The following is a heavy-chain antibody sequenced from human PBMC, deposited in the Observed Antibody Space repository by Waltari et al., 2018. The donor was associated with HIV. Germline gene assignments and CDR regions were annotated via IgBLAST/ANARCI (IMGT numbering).Heavy chain of an antibody. CDR2: RWYDGSVA. J-gene: IGHJ2*01. Sequence: QEQLEESGGGMVQPGRSLRLSCEASGFTLSHYGMHWDRKVPEKGWEGLAIRWYDGSVAYYADSVKGRFTVYRDNSKNTLYLQMNSLRVDETAVYFCARDIDLWGPGTLVTVSS. CDR3: ARDIDL. V-gene: IGHV3-33*01. CDR1: GFTLSHYG.